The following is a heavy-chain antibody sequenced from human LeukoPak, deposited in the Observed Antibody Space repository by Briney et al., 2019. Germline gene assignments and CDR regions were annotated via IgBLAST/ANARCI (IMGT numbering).Heavy chain of an antibody. CDR3: ARGRRINCSSTSCYGRDYYYYYMDV. J-gene: IGHJ6*03. V-gene: IGHV1-18*01. Sequence: AASVKVSCKASGYTFTSYGISWVRQAPGQGLEWMGWISAYNGNTNYAQKLQGRVTMTTDTSTSTAYMELRSLRSDDTAVYYCARGRRINCSSTSCYGRDYYYYYMDVWGKGTTVTVSS. D-gene: IGHD2-2*01. CDR1: GYTFTSYG. CDR2: ISAYNGNT.